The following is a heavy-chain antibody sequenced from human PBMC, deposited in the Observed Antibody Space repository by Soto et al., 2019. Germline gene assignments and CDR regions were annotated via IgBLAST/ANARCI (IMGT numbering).Heavy chain of an antibody. CDR3: ARVPIVAAAGTNYYYYYGMDV. J-gene: IGHJ6*02. V-gene: IGHV1-69*13. CDR2: IIPIFGTA. Sequence: SVKVFCKASGGTFSSYAISWVRQAPGQGLEWMGGIIPIFGTANYAQKFQGRVTITADESTSTAYMELSSLRSEDTAVYYCARVPIVAAAGTNYYYYYGMDVWGHGTTVTVSS. D-gene: IGHD6-13*01. CDR1: GGTFSSYA.